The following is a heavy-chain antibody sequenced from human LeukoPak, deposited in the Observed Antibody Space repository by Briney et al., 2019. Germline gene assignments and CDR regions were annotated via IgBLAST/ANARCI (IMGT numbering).Heavy chain of an antibody. Sequence: GGSLRLSCAASGFTFSSYAMSWVRQAPGKGLEWVSAISGSGDNTYYADSVKGRCTISRDNSENTLYLQMNSLSAEDTAVYYCAKGTGYSSGWAFDYWGQGTLVTVSS. J-gene: IGHJ4*02. CDR1: GFTFSSYA. CDR2: ISGSGDNT. V-gene: IGHV3-23*01. D-gene: IGHD6-19*01. CDR3: AKGTGYSSGWAFDY.